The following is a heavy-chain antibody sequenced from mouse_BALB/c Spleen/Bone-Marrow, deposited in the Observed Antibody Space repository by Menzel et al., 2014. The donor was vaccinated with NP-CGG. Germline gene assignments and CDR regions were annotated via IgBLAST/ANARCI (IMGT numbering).Heavy chain of an antibody. Sequence: EVQRVESGPSLVKPSQTLSLTCSVTGDSITSGYWNWIRKFPGNKLEYMGYISYSGSTYYNPSLKSRISITRDTSKSQYSLQLNSVTTEDTASYYCARLITPDAMDYWGQGTSVTVSS. J-gene: IGHJ4*01. D-gene: IGHD1-2*01. CDR3: ARLITPDAMDY. V-gene: IGHV3-8*02. CDR1: GDSITSGY. CDR2: ISYSGST.